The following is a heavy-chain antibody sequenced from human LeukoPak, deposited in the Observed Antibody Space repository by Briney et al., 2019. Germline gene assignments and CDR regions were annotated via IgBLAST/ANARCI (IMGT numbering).Heavy chain of an antibody. CDR3: ARHRELGL. D-gene: IGHD1-26*01. CDR1: GFTVSNEN. Sequence: GGSLRLSCAASGFTVSNENINWVRQAPGKGLEWVSIIHIGGGTNYADFVKGRFTISRDNSRNTVYLQMNSLRVEDTAVYYCARHRELGLWGQGTLVSVFS. CDR2: IHIGGGT. V-gene: IGHV3-66*04. J-gene: IGHJ4*02.